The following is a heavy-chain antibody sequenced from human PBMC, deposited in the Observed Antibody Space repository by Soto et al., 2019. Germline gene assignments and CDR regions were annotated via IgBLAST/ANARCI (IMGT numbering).Heavy chain of an antibody. CDR3: AKDRWEGGNCAFHFDF. D-gene: IGHD3-16*01. CDR1: GFKCSNYA. Sequence: GGSLRLSWAASGFKCSNYAMSWVRQAPGKGLKCVSLISATGGGTYYADSVKCRFTISRDNSHNTLYLQVHSLTAEDTAVYYCAKDRWEGGNCAFHFDFWCQGAKVTVAS. V-gene: IGHV3-23*01. CDR2: ISATGGGT. J-gene: IGHJ5*01.